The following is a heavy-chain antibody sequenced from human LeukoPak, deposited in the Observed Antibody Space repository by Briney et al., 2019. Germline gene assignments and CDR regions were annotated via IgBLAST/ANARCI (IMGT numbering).Heavy chain of an antibody. CDR1: GFTFDDYA. D-gene: IGHD3-10*01. CDR3: AKGSGSGTYYTVDY. J-gene: IGHJ4*02. V-gene: IGHV3-9*01. CDR2: ISWNSGSI. Sequence: GRSLRLSCAASGFTFDDYAMHWVRQAPGKGLEWVSGISWNSGSISYADSVKGRFTVSRDNAKNSLYLQMNSLRAEDTALYYCAKGSGSGTYYTVDYWGQGTLVTVSS.